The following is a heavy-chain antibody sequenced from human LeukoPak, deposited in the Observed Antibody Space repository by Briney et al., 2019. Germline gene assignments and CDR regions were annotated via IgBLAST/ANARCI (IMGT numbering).Heavy chain of an antibody. CDR1: GYTFTSYG. CDR2: ISAYNGNT. CDR3: ARGPGEYYDILTGYYVLDY. Sequence: GASVKVSCKASGYTFTSYGISWVRQAPGQGLEWMGWISAYNGNTNYAQKLQGRVTMTTDTSTSTAYMELRSLRSDDTAVYYCARGPGEYYDILTGYYVLDYWGQGTLVTVSS. J-gene: IGHJ4*02. D-gene: IGHD3-9*01. V-gene: IGHV1-18*01.